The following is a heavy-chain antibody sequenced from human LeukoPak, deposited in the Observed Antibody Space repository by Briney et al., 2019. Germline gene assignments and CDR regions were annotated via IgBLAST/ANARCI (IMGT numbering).Heavy chain of an antibody. D-gene: IGHD3-22*01. CDR1: GYTFTGYY. V-gene: IGHV1-46*01. J-gene: IGHJ6*03. CDR2: INPSGGST. CDR3: ARDSYDSSGQTWGYYMDV. Sequence: ASVKVSCKASGYTFTGYYMHWVRQAPGQGLEWMGIINPSGGSTSYAQKFQGRVTMTRDTSTSTVYMELSSLRSEDTAVYYCARDSYDSSGQTWGYYMDVWGKGTTVTVSS.